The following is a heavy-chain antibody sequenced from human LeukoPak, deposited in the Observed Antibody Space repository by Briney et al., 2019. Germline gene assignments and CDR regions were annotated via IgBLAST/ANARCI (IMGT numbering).Heavy chain of an antibody. CDR1: GYSISSGYY. D-gene: IGHD2-2*03. J-gene: IGHJ4*02. Sequence: PSETLSLTCAVSGYSISSGYYWGWIRQPPGKGLEWIGSIYHSGSTYYNPSLKCRVTISVDTSKNQFSLKLSPVTAADTAVYYCARNPVLDIVVVPAAIFDYWGQGTLVTVSS. V-gene: IGHV4-38-2*01. CDR3: ARNPVLDIVVVPAAIFDY. CDR2: IYHSGST.